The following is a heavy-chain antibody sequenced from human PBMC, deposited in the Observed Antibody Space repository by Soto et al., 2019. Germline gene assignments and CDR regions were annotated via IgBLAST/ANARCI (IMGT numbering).Heavy chain of an antibody. CDR1: GYTFTSYG. CDR2: ISAYNGNT. Sequence: GASVKVSCKASGYTFTSYGISWVRQAPGQGLEWMGRISAYNGNTNYAQKLQGRVTMTTDTSTSTAYMELRSLRSDDTAVYYCARLDYGDYEGWYFDLWGRGTLVTVS. J-gene: IGHJ2*01. D-gene: IGHD4-17*01. CDR3: ARLDYGDYEGWYFDL. V-gene: IGHV1-18*01.